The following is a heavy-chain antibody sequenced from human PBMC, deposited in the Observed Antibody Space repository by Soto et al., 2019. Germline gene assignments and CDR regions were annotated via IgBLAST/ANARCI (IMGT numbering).Heavy chain of an antibody. D-gene: IGHD2-15*01. CDR2: ISYDGSNK. J-gene: IGHJ5*02. Sequence: VQLVESGGGLVQPGGSLRLSCAASGFTFSSYAMHWVRQAPGKGLEWVAVISYDGSNKYYADSVKGRFTLSRDNSKNALYLQMNSLRAEDTAVYYCARATGGWFDPWGQGTLVTVSS. V-gene: IGHV3-30-3*01. CDR3: ARATGGWFDP. CDR1: GFTFSSYA.